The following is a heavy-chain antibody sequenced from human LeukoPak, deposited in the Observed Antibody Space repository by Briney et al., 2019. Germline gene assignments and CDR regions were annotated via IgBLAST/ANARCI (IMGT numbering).Heavy chain of an antibody. J-gene: IGHJ6*03. Sequence: SGGSLRLSCAASGFGFSRYWMHWVRQAPGTGLKWVSRIYRDGSTTDYADSVKGRFTISRDNSKNTLYLQMNSLRAEDTAVYYCAKSRGDMVRGVKYYYYMDVWGKGTTVTISS. CDR2: IYRDGSTT. D-gene: IGHD3-10*01. CDR3: AKSRGDMVRGVKYYYYMDV. V-gene: IGHV3-74*01. CDR1: GFGFSRYW.